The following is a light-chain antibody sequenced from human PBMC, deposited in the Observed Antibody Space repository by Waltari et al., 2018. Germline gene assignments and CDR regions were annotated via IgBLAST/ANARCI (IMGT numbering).Light chain of an antibody. Sequence: EIVMTQSPVTLSVSPGERATLSCRASQSVSSNLAWSQQNPGQAPRLLIYGASTRATGIPARFSGSGSGTEFTLTISSLQSEDFAVYYCQQYNNWPPSWTFGQGTKVEIK. CDR3: QQYNNWPPSWT. J-gene: IGKJ1*01. CDR2: GAS. V-gene: IGKV3-15*01. CDR1: QSVSSN.